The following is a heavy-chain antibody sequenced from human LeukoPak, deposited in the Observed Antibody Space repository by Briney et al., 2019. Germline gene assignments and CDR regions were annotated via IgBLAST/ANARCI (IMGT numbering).Heavy chain of an antibody. V-gene: IGHV3-21*01. CDR3: ARDKRGFGESKSYYYYYGMDV. J-gene: IGHJ6*02. Sequence: GGSLRLSCAASGFTFSSYSMNWVRQAPGKGLEWVSSISSSSSYIYYADSVKGRFTISRDNAKNSLYLQMNSLRAEDTAVYYCARDKRGFGESKSYYYYYGMDVWGQGTTVTVSS. D-gene: IGHD3-10*01. CDR1: GFTFSSYS. CDR2: ISSSSSYI.